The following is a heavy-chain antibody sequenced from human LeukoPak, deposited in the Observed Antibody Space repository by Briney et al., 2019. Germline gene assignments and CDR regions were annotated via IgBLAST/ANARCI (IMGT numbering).Heavy chain of an antibody. D-gene: IGHD6-19*01. Sequence: ASVRVSCTASGYTFTSYGISWVRQAPGQGLEWMGWISAYNGNTNYAQKLQGRVTMTTDTSTSTAYMELRSLRAEDTAVYYCARDGHSSGWYYFDYWGQGTLVTVSS. CDR3: ARDGHSSGWYYFDY. J-gene: IGHJ4*02. V-gene: IGHV1-18*01. CDR2: ISAYNGNT. CDR1: GYTFTSYG.